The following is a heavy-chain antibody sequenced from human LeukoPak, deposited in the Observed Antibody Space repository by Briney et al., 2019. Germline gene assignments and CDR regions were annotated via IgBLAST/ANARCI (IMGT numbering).Heavy chain of an antibody. CDR1: GYTFTSYG. Sequence: GASVKLSCKASGYTFTSYGISWVRQAPGQGLEWMGWISAYNGNTNYAQKIQGRVTMTTDTSTSTAYMELRSLRSDDTAVYYCARESSGGSCYYWGQGTLVTVSS. CDR2: ISAYNGNT. V-gene: IGHV1-18*01. J-gene: IGHJ4*02. D-gene: IGHD2-15*01. CDR3: ARESSGGSCYY.